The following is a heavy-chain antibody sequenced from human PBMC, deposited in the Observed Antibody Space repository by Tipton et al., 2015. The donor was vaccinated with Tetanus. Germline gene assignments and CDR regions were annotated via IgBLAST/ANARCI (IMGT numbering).Heavy chain of an antibody. CDR2: ISDSGTT. CDR1: GASLRGGDYH. J-gene: IGHJ4*02. D-gene: IGHD3-22*01. V-gene: IGHV4-61*08. CDR3: ARDRRDFAYDSRGFYSPLYYFDN. Sequence: TLSLTCTVSGASLRGGDYHWSWIRQPPGKGLEWLAYISDSGTTNYNPSLMSRVTLSLDTARGQFSLKLTSVTAAEAAVYFCARDRRDFAYDSRGFYSPLYYFDNWGQGVRVAVSS.